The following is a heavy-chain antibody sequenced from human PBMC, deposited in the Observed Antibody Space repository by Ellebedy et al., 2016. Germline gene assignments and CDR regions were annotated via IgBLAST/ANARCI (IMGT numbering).Heavy chain of an antibody. V-gene: IGHV3-48*02. J-gene: IGHJ5*02. CDR2: ISSSSNTI. CDR1: GFTFSSYS. CDR3: AGEKTTVTTLSWFDP. Sequence: GESLKISXAASGFTFSSYSMNWVRQAPGKGLEWVSYISSSSNTIYYADSVKGRFTISRDNAKNSLYLQMNSLRDEDTAVYYCAGEKTTVTTLSWFDPWGQGTLVTVSS. D-gene: IGHD4-17*01.